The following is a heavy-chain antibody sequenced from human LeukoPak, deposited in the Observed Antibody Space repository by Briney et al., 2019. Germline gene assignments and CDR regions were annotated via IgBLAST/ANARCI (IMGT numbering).Heavy chain of an antibody. J-gene: IGHJ6*03. CDR3: AIRSYSSSWYDDYYYYMDV. CDR2: IYYSGST. Sequence: PSETLSLTCTVSGGSISSNNYYWGWIRQPPGKGLEWIGSIYYSGSTYYNPSLKSRVTISVDTSKNQFSLKLSSVTAADTAVYYCAIRSYSSSWYDDYYYYMDVWGKGTTVTVSS. V-gene: IGHV4-39*07. CDR1: GGSISSNNYY. D-gene: IGHD6-13*01.